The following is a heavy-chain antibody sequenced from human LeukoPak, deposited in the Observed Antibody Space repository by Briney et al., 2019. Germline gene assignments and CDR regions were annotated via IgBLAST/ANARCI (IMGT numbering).Heavy chain of an antibody. D-gene: IGHD6-19*01. CDR3: AKDVQRSGWPAGGAFDI. Sequence: GGSLRLSCAASGFTFSSYAMSWVRQAPGKGLEWVSAISGSGGSTYYADSVKGRFTISRDNSKNTLYLQMNSLRAEDTAVYYCAKDVQRSGWPAGGAFDIWGQGTMVTVSS. CDR2: ISGSGGST. CDR1: GFTFSSYA. J-gene: IGHJ3*02. V-gene: IGHV3-23*01.